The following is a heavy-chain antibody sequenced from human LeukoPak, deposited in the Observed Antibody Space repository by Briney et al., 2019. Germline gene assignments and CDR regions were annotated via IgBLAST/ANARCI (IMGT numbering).Heavy chain of an antibody. Sequence: PSETLSLTCTVSDGSINSHYWSWIRQPPGKGLECIGYIYYSGSTNYNPSLKSRVTISVDTSKNQFSLKLSSVTAADTAVYYCARAYGSGINYYFDYWGQGTLLTVSS. J-gene: IGHJ4*02. CDR1: DGSINSHY. V-gene: IGHV4-59*11. CDR3: ARAYGSGINYYFDY. CDR2: IYYSGST. D-gene: IGHD3-10*01.